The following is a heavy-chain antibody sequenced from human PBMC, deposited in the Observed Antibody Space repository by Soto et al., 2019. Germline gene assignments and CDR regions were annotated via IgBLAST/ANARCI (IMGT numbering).Heavy chain of an antibody. CDR1: GGSISSSNW. CDR3: ARDGNTYYYGSGSYYNAPDYYYGMDV. V-gene: IGHV4-4*02. CDR2: IYHSGST. Sequence: SETLSLTCAVSGGSISSSNWWSWVRQPPGKGLEWIGEIYHSGSTNYNPSLKSRVTISVDKSKNQFSLKLSSVTAADTAVYYSARDGNTYYYGSGSYYNAPDYYYGMDVWGQGTTVTVSS. J-gene: IGHJ6*02. D-gene: IGHD3-10*01.